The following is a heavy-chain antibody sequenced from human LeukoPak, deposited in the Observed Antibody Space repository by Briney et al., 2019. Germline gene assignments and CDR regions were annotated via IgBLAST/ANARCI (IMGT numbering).Heavy chain of an antibody. CDR1: GFTFGTHG. CDR2: MSGSGLST. Sequence: PGGSLRLSCAGSGFTFGTHGMNWVRQAPGKGLEWVSSMSGSGLSTSYADSVKGRFTISRDNSKNTLYLQMNSLRADDTAIYYCAKTTGYSYLTHYFDSWGQGTLVTVSS. CDR3: AKTTGYSYLTHYFDS. D-gene: IGHD5-18*01. V-gene: IGHV3-23*01. J-gene: IGHJ4*02.